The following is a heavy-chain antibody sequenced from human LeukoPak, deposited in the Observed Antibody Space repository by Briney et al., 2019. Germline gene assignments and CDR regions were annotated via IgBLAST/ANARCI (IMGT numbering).Heavy chain of an antibody. CDR1: GYSFTTYG. CDR2: ISAYNDNT. Sequence: ASVKVSCKASGYSFTTYGISWVRQAPGQGLEWMGWISAYNDNTNYAQKLQGRATMTTDTATSTAYMELRSLSSDDAAVYYCARGVSTVTTTWFDPWGQGTVVPASA. CDR3: ARGVSTVTTTWFDP. J-gene: IGHJ5*02. V-gene: IGHV1-18*01. D-gene: IGHD4-17*01.